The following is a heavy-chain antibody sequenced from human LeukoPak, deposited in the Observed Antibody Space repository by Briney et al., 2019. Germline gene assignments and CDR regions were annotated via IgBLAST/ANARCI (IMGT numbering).Heavy chain of an antibody. D-gene: IGHD6-19*01. CDR1: GGSISGWY. V-gene: IGHV4-59*01. CDR2: IYGSGYT. J-gene: IGHJ4*02. CDR3: ARETSLAGFASGLGFNY. Sequence: SETLSLTCTVSGGSISGWYWSWIRQPPGKGLEWIGYIYGSGYTNYNPSLKSRVTMSIDTSKNHFSLKLTSVTAADTATYYCARETSLAGFASGLGFNYWGRGTLVTVSS.